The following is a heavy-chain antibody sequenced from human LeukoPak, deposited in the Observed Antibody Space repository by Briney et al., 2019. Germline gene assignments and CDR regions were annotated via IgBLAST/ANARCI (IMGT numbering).Heavy chain of an antibody. CDR3: ARCAAVSFNWFDP. CDR2: INHSGST. V-gene: IGHV4-34*01. CDR1: GGSFSGYY. D-gene: IGHD6-25*01. Sequence: KSSETLSLTCAVYGGSFSGYYWSWIRQPPGKGLEWIGEINHSGSTNYNPSLKSRVTISVDTSKNQFSLKLSSLTAADTAVYYCARCAAVSFNWFDPWGQGTLVPVSS. J-gene: IGHJ5*02.